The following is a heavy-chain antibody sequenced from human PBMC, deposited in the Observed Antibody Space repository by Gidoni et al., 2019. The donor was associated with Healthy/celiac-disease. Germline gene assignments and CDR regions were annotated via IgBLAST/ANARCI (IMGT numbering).Heavy chain of an antibody. CDR2: ISGSGGST. Sequence: LQLFEYGGCLIQPGGSLILSFAASGFTFSSYAMSWVRQAPGKGLEWVSAISGSGGSTYYADSVKGRFTIYRDNSKNTLYLQMNSLRAEDTAVYYCAKDLRWWGRWGQGTLVTVSS. J-gene: IGHJ4*02. V-gene: IGHV3-23*01. CDR1: GFTFSSYA. CDR3: AKDLRWWGR. D-gene: IGHD2-21*02.